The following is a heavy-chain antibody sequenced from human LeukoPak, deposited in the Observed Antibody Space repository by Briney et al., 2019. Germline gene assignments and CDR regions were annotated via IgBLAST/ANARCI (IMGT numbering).Heavy chain of an antibody. D-gene: IGHD1-14*01. J-gene: IGHJ4*02. V-gene: IGHV3-30*04. CDR3: ARRNNFDY. CDR1: GFTFSSYA. CDR2: TSDDGTET. Sequence: PGRSLRLSCAASGFTFSSYAMHWVRQAPGKGLEWLAGTSDDGTETYYTQSVKGRFTISRDNSKNMLFLQMNSLRSEDTAIYYCARRNNFDYWGQGTLVTVSS.